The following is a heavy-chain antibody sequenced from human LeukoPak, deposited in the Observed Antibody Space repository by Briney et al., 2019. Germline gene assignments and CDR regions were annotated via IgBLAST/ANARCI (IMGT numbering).Heavy chain of an antibody. J-gene: IGHJ3*02. CDR2: ISYDGSNK. Sequence: GGSLRLSCAASGFTFSSYAMHWVRQAPGKGLEWVAVISYDGSNKYYADSVKGRFTISRDNSKNTLYLQMNSLRAEDTAVYYCAKDWQLSDAFDIWGQGTMVTVSS. D-gene: IGHD6-6*01. V-gene: IGHV3-30-3*01. CDR3: AKDWQLSDAFDI. CDR1: GFTFSSYA.